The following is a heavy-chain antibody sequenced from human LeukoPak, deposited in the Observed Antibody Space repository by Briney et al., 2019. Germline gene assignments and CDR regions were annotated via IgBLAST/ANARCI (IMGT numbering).Heavy chain of an antibody. V-gene: IGHV1-2*02. CDR1: GYTFTGYY. CDR3: ARGITAAGNY. CDR2: INPNSGGT. D-gene: IGHD6-13*01. Sequence: GASVKVSCKASGYTFTGYYMHWVRQAPGKGLEWMGWINPNSGGTNYAQKFQGRVTMTGDTSISTAYIELSRLRSDDAAVYYCARGITAAGNYWGQGTLVTVSS. J-gene: IGHJ4*02.